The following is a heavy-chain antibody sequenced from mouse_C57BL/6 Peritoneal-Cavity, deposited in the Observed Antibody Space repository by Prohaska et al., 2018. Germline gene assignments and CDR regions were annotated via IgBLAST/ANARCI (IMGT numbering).Heavy chain of an antibody. V-gene: IGHV1-61*01. Sequence: RPCSSVTLSCTTSGYPFTTYLMDWVKERAGQGREWIGNIYPSDSEKHYNKKVKEKATLNVDKSYSTDYMQRSSLKSEDSAGYYCARDYDFDYWGQGTTITVSS. CDR2: IYPSDSEK. CDR3: ARDYDFDY. J-gene: IGHJ2*01. D-gene: IGHD1-1*01. CDR1: GYPFTTYL.